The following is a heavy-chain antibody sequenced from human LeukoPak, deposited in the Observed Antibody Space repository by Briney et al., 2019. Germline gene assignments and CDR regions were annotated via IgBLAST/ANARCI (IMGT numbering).Heavy chain of an antibody. V-gene: IGHV3-23*01. CDR1: GLTFSSYA. CDR2: FSGGGGST. Sequence: PGGSLRLSCVASGLTFSSYAMSWVRQAPGMGMEWVSAFSGGGGSTYYADSLKGRFTISRDNSTNTLYLQMNSLRSEDTAVYYCAKRYSSGWYVGYWGQGTLVTVSS. CDR3: AKRYSSGWYVGY. J-gene: IGHJ4*02. D-gene: IGHD6-19*01.